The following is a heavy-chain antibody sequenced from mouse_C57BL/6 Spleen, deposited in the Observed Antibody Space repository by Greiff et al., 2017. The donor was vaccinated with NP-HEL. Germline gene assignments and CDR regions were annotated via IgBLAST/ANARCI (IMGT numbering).Heavy chain of an antibody. CDR2: INPSNGGT. D-gene: IGHD2-3*01. CDR1: GYTFTSYW. CDR3: ARDGYYSSWFAY. V-gene: IGHV1-53*01. Sequence: QVQLQQPGTELVKPGASVKLSCKASGYTFTSYWMHWVKQRPGQGLEWIGNINPSNGGTKHNEKFKSKATLTVDKSSSTAYMQLSSLTSEDSAVYYCARDGYYSSWFAYWGQGTLVTVSA. J-gene: IGHJ3*01.